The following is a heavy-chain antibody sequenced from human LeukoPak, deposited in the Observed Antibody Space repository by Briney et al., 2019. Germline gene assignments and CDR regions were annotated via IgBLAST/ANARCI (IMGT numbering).Heavy chain of an antibody. CDR3: ARDAPNSSGSDWFDP. J-gene: IGHJ5*02. Sequence: SDTLSLTCAVYGGSFSGYYWCWIRQPPGKGLEWIGEINHSGSTNYNPSLKSRVTISVDTSKNQFSLKLSSVTAADTAVYYCARDAPNSSGSDWFDPWGQGTLVTVSS. CDR1: GGSFSGYY. V-gene: IGHV4-34*01. D-gene: IGHD3-22*01. CDR2: INHSGST.